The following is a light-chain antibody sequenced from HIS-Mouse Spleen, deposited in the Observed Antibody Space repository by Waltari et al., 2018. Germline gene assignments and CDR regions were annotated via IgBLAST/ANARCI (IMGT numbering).Light chain of an antibody. J-gene: IGLJ1*01. CDR2: EVS. CDR1: SSDVGGYNY. V-gene: IGLV2-14*01. CDR3: SSYTSSSTF. Sequence: QSALTQPASVSGSPGQSITISCTGTSSDVGGYNYDSWYQQHPGKAPKLMIYEVSNRPSGVSNRFSGSKSGNTASLTIAGLQAEDEADYYCSSYTSSSTFFGTGTKVTVL.